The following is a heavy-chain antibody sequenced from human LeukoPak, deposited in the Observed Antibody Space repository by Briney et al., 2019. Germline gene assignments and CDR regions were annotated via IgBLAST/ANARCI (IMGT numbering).Heavy chain of an antibody. D-gene: IGHD2-15*01. CDR3: SGGSAYWYFDL. CDR2: IYYSGST. V-gene: IGHV4-39*01. CDR1: GGSISSSSYY. Sequence: SSETLSLTCTVSGGSISSSSYYWGWIRQPPGMGLEWIGSIYYSGSTYYNPSLKSRVTISVDTSKNQFSLKLSSVTAADTAVYYCSGGSAYWYFDLWGRGTLVTVSS. J-gene: IGHJ2*01.